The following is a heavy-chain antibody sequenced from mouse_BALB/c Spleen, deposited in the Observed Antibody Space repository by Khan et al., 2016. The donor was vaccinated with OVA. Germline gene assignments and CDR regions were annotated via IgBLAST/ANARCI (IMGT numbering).Heavy chain of an antibody. V-gene: IGHV5-17*02. J-gene: IGHJ2*01. CDR3: ARTGYNYFDY. Sequence: EVELVESGGGLVQPGGSRKLSCAASGFTFSGFGMHWVRQAPEKGLEWVAYISSGSSTIYYADTVKGRFTISRDNPKNTLFLRMASLRSEDTAMYYCARTGYNYFDYWGQGTTLTVSS. CDR2: ISSGSSTI. D-gene: IGHD2-2*01. CDR1: GFTFSGFG.